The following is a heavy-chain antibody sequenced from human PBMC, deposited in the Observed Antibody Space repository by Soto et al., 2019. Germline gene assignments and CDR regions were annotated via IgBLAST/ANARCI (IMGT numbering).Heavy chain of an antibody. D-gene: IGHD5-18*01. Sequence: PSETLSLTCTVSGGSISSYYWSWIRQPPGKGLEWIGYIYYSGSTNYNPSLKNRVTISVDTSKNQFSLKLSSVTAADTAVYYCAREYSYGSYYFDYWGQGTLVTVSS. V-gene: IGHV4-59*01. J-gene: IGHJ4*02. CDR2: IYYSGST. CDR1: GGSISSYY. CDR3: AREYSYGSYYFDY.